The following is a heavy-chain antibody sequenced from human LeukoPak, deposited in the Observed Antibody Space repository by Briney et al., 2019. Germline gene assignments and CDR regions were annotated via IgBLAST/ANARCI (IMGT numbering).Heavy chain of an antibody. CDR1: GYTFTSYY. V-gene: IGHV1-46*01. J-gene: IGHJ4*02. Sequence: ASVKVSCKASGYTFTSYYMHWVRQAPGQGLEWMGIINPSGGSTSYAQKFQGRVTMTTDTSTSTAYMELRSLRSDDTAVYYCARDLAYDSSGYYYPPTYWGQGTLVTVSS. CDR2: INPSGGST. CDR3: ARDLAYDSSGYYYPPTY. D-gene: IGHD3-22*01.